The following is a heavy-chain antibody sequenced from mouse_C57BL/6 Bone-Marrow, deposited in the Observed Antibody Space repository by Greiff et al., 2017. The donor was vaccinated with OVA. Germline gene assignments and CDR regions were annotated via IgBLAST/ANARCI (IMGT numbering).Heavy chain of an antibody. CDR1: GYTFTDYY. V-gene: IGHV1-19*01. CDR2: INPYNGGT. Sequence: EVQLQQSGPVLVKPGASVKMSCKASGYTFTDYYMNWVKQSHGKSLEWIGVINPYNGGTSYNQKFKGKATLTVDKSSSTAYMELNSLTSEDSAVYYCARKAINYYGSSYYFDYWGQGTTLTVSS. CDR3: ARKAINYYGSSYYFDY. J-gene: IGHJ2*01. D-gene: IGHD1-1*01.